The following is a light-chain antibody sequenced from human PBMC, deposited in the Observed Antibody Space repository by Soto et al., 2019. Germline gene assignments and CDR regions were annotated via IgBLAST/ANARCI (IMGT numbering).Light chain of an antibody. Sequence: EIVLTQSPSTLSLYPGERATLSCRASQSVGSYLVWYQQKPGQAPRLLIHGASNRATGIPARFSGSGSGTDFTLTISSLEPEDFAVYYCQQRSSWPPLFGQGTRLEIK. CDR2: GAS. CDR1: QSVGSY. CDR3: QQRSSWPPL. J-gene: IGKJ5*01. V-gene: IGKV3-11*01.